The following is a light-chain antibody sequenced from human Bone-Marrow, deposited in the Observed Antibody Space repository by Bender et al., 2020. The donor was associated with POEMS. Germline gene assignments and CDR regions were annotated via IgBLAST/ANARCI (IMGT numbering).Light chain of an antibody. CDR1: SSDVGGYDY. J-gene: IGLJ3*02. Sequence: QSALTQPASVSGSPGQSITISCTGTSSDVGGYDYVSWYQQHPGKAPKVRIYEVTKWPSGASNRFSGSKSGNTASLTISGLQAEDEADYYCAVWDDSLNGWVFGGGTKLTVL. CDR3: AVWDDSLNGWV. V-gene: IGLV2-14*01. CDR2: EVT.